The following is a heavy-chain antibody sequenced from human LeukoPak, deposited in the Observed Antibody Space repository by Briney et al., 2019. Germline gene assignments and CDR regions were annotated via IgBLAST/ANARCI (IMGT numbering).Heavy chain of an antibody. CDR1: GGSISSYY. V-gene: IGHV4-59*01. Sequence: PSETLSLTCTVSGGSISSYYWSWIRQPPGKGLEWIGYIYYSGSTNYNPSLKSRVTISVDTSKNQFSLKLSSVTAADTAVYYCAIGINSGSYWWVHYFDYWGQGTLVTVSS. J-gene: IGHJ4*02. D-gene: IGHD1-26*01. CDR2: IYYSGST. CDR3: AIGINSGSYWWVHYFDY.